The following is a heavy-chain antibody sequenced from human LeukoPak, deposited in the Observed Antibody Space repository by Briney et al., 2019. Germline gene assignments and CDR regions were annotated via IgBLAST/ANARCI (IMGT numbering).Heavy chain of an antibody. J-gene: IGHJ4*02. CDR3: AKDIAVSDSYFDY. CDR2: IRYDAANQ. CDR1: GLDFNNNG. D-gene: IGHD6-19*01. Sequence: SGLDFNNNGMHWLDQPPRKGLEWVAFIRYDAANQYYEDFLMGRFTITIDNSKDTIYLEMDSLRSENTAIYHCAKDIAVSDSYFDYWGQGTLVTVTS. V-gene: IGHV3-30*02.